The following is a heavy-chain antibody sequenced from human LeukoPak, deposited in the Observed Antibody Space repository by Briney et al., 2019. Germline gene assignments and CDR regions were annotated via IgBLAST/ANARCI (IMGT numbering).Heavy chain of an antibody. CDR3: AREFYYGPDV. Sequence: PSETLSLTCTVSGGSISSYYWSWIRQPPGKGLEWLGYIYYSGSTNYNPSLESRVTISVDTSKNQFSLKLGSVTAADTAVYYCAREFYYGPDVWGQGTTVTVSS. CDR2: IYYSGST. J-gene: IGHJ6*02. V-gene: IGHV4-59*01. CDR1: GGSISSYY.